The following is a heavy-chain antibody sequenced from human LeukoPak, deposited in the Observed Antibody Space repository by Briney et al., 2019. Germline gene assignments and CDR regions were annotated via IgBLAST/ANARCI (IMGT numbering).Heavy chain of an antibody. CDR2: ISSSSSYI. D-gene: IGHD1-26*01. V-gene: IGHV3-21*01. CDR3: ARAPGGSHPLDY. J-gene: IGHJ4*02. Sequence: GGSLRLSCAASGFTFSSCSMNWVRQAPGKGLEWVSSISSSSSYIYYADSVKGRFTISRDNAKNSLYLQMNSLRAEDTAVYYCARAPGGSHPLDYWGQGTLVTVSS. CDR1: GFTFSSCS.